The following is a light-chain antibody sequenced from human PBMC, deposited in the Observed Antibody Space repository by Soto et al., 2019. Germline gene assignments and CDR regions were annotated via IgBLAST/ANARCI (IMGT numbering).Light chain of an antibody. CDR3: QQFDDSVT. CDR1: QSVSSSY. CDR2: GAS. J-gene: IGKJ5*01. Sequence: EIVLTPSPATLSLSPGERATLSCRASQSVSSSYLAWYQQKPGQAPRLLIYGASSRATGIPDRFSGSGSGTDFTLTISRLEPEDSAVYYCQQFDDSVTFGQGTRLEIK. V-gene: IGKV3-20*01.